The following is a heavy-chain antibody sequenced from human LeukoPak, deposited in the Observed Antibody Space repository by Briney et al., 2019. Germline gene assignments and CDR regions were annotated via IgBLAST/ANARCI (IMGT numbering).Heavy chain of an antibody. CDR1: GDSISSGSYY. V-gene: IGHV4-61*02. CDR2: IYTSGST. Sequence: SQTLSLTCTVSGDSISSGSYYWSWIRQPAGKGLEWIGRIYTSGSTNYNPSLKSRVIMSLDTSKNQFSLKLSSVTATDTAIYYCARYYSNFEYYFDYWGQGSLVTVS. CDR3: ARYYSNFEYYFDY. J-gene: IGHJ4*02. D-gene: IGHD4-11*01.